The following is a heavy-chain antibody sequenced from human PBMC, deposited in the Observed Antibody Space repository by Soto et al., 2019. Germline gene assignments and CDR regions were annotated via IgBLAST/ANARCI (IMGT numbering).Heavy chain of an antibody. V-gene: IGHV1-58*01. Sequence: SVKVSCKASGFTFTSSAVQWVRQARGQRLEWIGWIVVGSGNTNYAQKFQERVTMTRDMSTSTAYMELSSLRSEDTAVYYCATLNKDKYCSGGSCYSEASYYYYMDVWGKGTTVTVSS. CDR3: ATLNKDKYCSGGSCYSEASYYYYMDV. CDR1: GFTFTSSA. D-gene: IGHD2-15*01. J-gene: IGHJ6*03. CDR2: IVVGSGNT.